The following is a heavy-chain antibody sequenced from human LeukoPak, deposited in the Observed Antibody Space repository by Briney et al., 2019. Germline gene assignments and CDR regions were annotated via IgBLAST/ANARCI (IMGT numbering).Heavy chain of an antibody. J-gene: IGHJ5*02. CDR3: TRHVYSLFEPEWFDP. Sequence: GGSLRLSCAASGFTFSAFAMRWVRQASGKGREWVGRTRSKANSYATAYAASVKGRFTISRDDSKNTAYLQMNSLKTEDTAVYYCTRHVYSLFEPEWFDPWGQGTLVTVSS. V-gene: IGHV3-73*01. CDR2: TRSKANSYAT. D-gene: IGHD1-14*01. CDR1: GFTFSAFA.